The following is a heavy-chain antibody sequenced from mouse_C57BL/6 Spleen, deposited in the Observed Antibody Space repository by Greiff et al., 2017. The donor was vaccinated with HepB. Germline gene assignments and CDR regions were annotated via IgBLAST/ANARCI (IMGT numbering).Heavy chain of an antibody. J-gene: IGHJ2*01. V-gene: IGHV1-61*01. D-gene: IGHD4-1*01. CDR1: GYTFTSYW. Sequence: QVQLQQPGAELVRPGSSVKLSCKASGYTFTSYWMDWVKQRPGQGLEWIGNIYPSDSETHYNQKFKDKATLTVDKSSSTAYMQLSSLTSEDSAVYYCARVGREYYFDYWGQGTTLTVSS. CDR2: IYPSDSET. CDR3: ARVGREYYFDY.